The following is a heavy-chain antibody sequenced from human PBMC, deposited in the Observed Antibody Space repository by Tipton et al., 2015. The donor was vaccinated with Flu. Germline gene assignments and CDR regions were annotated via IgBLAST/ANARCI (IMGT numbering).Heavy chain of an antibody. CDR2: ISWNSGGI. V-gene: IGHV3-9*01. CDR3: AKWAGLAKTQDNSFWSGPFDD. Sequence: SLRLSCSGSGFKFDDYGMHWVRQAPGKGLEWVSGISWNSGGIVYADSVKGRFTISRDNAKNSLFLQMNSLRPEDSALYYCAKWAGLAKTQDNSFWSGPFDDWGQGTLVTVSS. J-gene: IGHJ4*02. D-gene: IGHD3-3*01. CDR1: GFKFDDYG.